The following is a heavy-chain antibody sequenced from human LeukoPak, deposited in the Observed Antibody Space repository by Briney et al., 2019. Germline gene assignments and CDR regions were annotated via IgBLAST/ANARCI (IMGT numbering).Heavy chain of an antibody. J-gene: IGHJ5*02. D-gene: IGHD1-26*01. V-gene: IGHV1-69*04. CDR1: GGTFSSYS. CDR2: IIPILDIA. CDR3: ARDPYSGSPSGWFDP. Sequence: ASVKVSCKASGGTFSSYSISWVRQAPGQGLEWMGRIIPILDIAYYAQKFQGRVTITTDESTSTAYMELSSLRSEDTAVYYCARDPYSGSPSGWFDPWGQGTLVTVSS.